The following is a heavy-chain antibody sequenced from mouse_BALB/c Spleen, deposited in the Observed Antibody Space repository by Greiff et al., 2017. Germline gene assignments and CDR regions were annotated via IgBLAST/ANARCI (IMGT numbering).Heavy chain of an antibody. Sequence: VQLQQSGAELVRPGDLVKLSCTASGFNIKDYYMHWVKQRPEKGLEWIGWIDTENGNTIYDPKFQGKASIKADTSTNTAYLQLSSLTSEDTVVYCCARKDAMDDWGQGTSVTVSS. CDR2: IDTENGNT. CDR3: ARKDAMDD. J-gene: IGHJ4*01. CDR1: GFNIKDYY. V-gene: IGHV14-1*02.